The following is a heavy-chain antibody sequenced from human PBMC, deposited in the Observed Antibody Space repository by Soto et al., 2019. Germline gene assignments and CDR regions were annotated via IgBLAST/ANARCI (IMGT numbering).Heavy chain of an antibody. CDR1: GDSRSNGDYH. Sequence: TPSFTCAVSGDSRSNGDYHWSLVGQHTKKGLEWIGYISYSGNTDYNPSLKSRVTKSVDTSKNQFSLRLSSVTAADTAVYYCARDLGAVAGSFDIWGQGTMVTVSS. D-gene: IGHD6-19*01. V-gene: IGHV4-31*11. CDR2: ISYSGNT. J-gene: IGHJ3*02. CDR3: ARDLGAVAGSFDI.